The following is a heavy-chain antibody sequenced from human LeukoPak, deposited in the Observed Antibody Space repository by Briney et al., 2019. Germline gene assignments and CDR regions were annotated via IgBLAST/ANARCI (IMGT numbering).Heavy chain of an antibody. D-gene: IGHD6-19*01. J-gene: IGHJ4*02. Sequence: GASVKVSCKASGGTFSSYAISWVRQAPGQGLEWMGRIIPILGIANYAQKFQGRVTITADKSTSTAYMELSSLRSEDTAVYYCARAYSSGSFREPNFDYWGQGTLVTVSS. CDR1: GGTFSSYA. CDR3: ARAYSSGSFREPNFDY. V-gene: IGHV1-69*04. CDR2: IIPILGIA.